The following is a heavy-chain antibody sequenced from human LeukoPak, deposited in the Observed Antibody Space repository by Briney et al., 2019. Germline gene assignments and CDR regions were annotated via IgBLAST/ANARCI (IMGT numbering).Heavy chain of an antibody. CDR3: ATNAGPGPDDAFDI. V-gene: IGHV3-23*01. Sequence: GGSLRLSCAASGFTFSSYAMSWVRQAPGKGLDWVSTISGSGGSTYYADSVKGRLTISRDNSKNTLYLQMNSLGAEDTAVYYCATNAGPGPDDAFDIWGQGTMVTVSS. CDR1: GFTFSSYA. CDR2: ISGSGGST. J-gene: IGHJ3*02.